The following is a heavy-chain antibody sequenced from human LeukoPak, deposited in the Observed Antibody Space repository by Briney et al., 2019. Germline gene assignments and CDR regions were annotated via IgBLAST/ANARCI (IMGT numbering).Heavy chain of an antibody. Sequence: PGGSLRLSCAASGFTFSSYAMSWVRQAPGKGLEWVSAISGSGGSTYYADSVKGRFTISRDNSKNTLYLQMNSLRAEDTAVYYCAKVPAPFGGSPSAHKDSWAREPRAPVPS. CDR1: GFTFSSYA. CDR2: ISGSGGST. D-gene: IGHD2-15*01. V-gene: IGHV3-23*01. J-gene: IGHJ5*01. CDR3: AKVPAPFGGSPSAHKDS.